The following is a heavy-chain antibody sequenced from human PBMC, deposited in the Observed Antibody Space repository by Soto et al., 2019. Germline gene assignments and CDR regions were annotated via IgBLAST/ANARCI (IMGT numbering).Heavy chain of an antibody. CDR1: CGHVNSDTHT. D-gene: IGHD2-15*01. CDR3: ARFVRSCSATTCATRADV. V-gene: IGHV4-61*01. CDR2: IYSGVCP. J-gene: IGHJ6*02. Sequence: SETVSLTRNVSCGHVNSDTHTCRWMRQTPGQRLEWIGFIYSGVCPRKPSLTSRVTMSVDMSQNQFSLKLRSVIVADTAVYHCARFVRSCSATTCATRADVWGQGITVT.